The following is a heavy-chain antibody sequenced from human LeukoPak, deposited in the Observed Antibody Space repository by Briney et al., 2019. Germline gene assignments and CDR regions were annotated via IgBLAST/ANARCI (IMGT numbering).Heavy chain of an antibody. CDR1: GFTFSVYS. V-gene: IGHV3-7*03. Sequence: GGSLRLSCAASGFTFSVYSMNWVRQSPGKGLEWVANIRHDGSDKKYVDSVKGRLPISRDNAENLLFLQMNSLRAEDTAVYYCARRITIAAAGWGYGMDVWGQGTTVTVSS. CDR3: ARRITIAAAGWGYGMDV. D-gene: IGHD6-13*01. CDR2: IRHDGSDK. J-gene: IGHJ6*02.